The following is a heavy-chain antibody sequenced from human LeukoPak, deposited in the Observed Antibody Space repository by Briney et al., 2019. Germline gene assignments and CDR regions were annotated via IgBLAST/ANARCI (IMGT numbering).Heavy chain of an antibody. D-gene: IGHD4-17*01. CDR3: TRHMTTVTPYYFDH. CDR2: IRRKGYDRTT. V-gene: IGHV3-49*04. CDR1: GFTFGDYA. Sequence: GGSLRLSCTPSGFTFGDYAMSWVRQAPGKGLEWVGFIRRKGYDRTTQYAASVKGRFTISRDDSKSIAYLQMNSLKTEDTAVYYCTRHMTTVTPYYFDHWGQGTLVTVSS. J-gene: IGHJ4*02.